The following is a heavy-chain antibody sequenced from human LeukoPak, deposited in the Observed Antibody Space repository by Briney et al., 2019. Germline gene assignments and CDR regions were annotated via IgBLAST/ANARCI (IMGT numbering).Heavy chain of an antibody. Sequence: PGGSLRLSCAASGFTVSSNYMSWVRQAPGKGLEWVSVIYSGGSTYYADSVKGRFTISRDNSKNTLYLQMNSLRAEDTAVYYCARAPFLEWLLFDYWGQGTLVTVSS. J-gene: IGHJ4*02. V-gene: IGHV3-66*01. D-gene: IGHD3-3*02. CDR2: IYSGGST. CDR3: ARAPFLEWLLFDY. CDR1: GFTVSSNY.